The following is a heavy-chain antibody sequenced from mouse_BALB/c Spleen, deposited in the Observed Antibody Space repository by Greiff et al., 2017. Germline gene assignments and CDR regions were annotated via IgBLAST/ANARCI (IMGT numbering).Heavy chain of an antibody. D-gene: IGHD1-1*01. CDR2: ISSGGST. CDR1: GFTFSSYA. V-gene: IGHV5-6-5*01. Sequence: GQLVESGGGLVKPGGSLKLSCAASGFTFSSYAMSWVRQTPEKRLEWVASISSGGSTYYPDSVKGRFTISRDNARNILYLQMSSLRSEDTAMYYCARKGEDYYGSSYWYFDVWGAGTTVTVSS. J-gene: IGHJ1*01. CDR3: ARKGEDYYGSSYWYFDV.